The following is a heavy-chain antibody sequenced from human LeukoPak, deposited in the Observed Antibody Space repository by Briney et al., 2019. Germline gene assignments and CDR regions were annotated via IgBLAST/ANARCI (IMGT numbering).Heavy chain of an antibody. CDR2: ISYDGSNK. J-gene: IGHJ4*02. Sequence: GGSLRLSCAASGFTFSSYAMHWVRQAPGKGLEWVAVISYDGSNKYYADSVKGRFTISRDNSKNTLYLQMNSLRAEDTAVYYCARDGGSGSYLYYWGQGTLVTVSS. V-gene: IGHV3-30-3*01. CDR3: ARDGGSGSYLYY. CDR1: GFTFSSYA. D-gene: IGHD3-10*01.